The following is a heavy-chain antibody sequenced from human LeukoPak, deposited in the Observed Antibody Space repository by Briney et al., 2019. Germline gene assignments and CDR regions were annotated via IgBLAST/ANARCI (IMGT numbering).Heavy chain of an antibody. CDR3: ARGLRFLEYFDI. V-gene: IGHV4-59*08. CDR1: GGSISSYY. Sequence: SETLSLTCTVSGGSISSYYWSWIRQPPGKGLEWIGYIYYSGSTNYNPSLKSRVTISVDTSKNQFSLKLSSVTAADTAVYYCARGLRFLEYFDIWDQGTMVTVSS. D-gene: IGHD3-3*01. J-gene: IGHJ3*02. CDR2: IYYSGST.